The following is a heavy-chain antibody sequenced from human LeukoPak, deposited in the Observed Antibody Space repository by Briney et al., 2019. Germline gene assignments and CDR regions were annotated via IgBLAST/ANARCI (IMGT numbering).Heavy chain of an antibody. CDR1: GGSISSGDYY. V-gene: IGHV4-30-4*01. CDR3: ASLGGGDYQSGFDI. J-gene: IGHJ3*02. D-gene: IGHD4-17*01. CDR2: IYYSGST. Sequence: PSETLSLTCTVSGGSISSGDYYWSWIRQPPGKGLEWIGYIYYSGSTYYNPSLKSRVTITVDTSKNQFSLKLTSVTAADTAVYYCASLGGGDYQSGFDIWGQGTMVTVSS.